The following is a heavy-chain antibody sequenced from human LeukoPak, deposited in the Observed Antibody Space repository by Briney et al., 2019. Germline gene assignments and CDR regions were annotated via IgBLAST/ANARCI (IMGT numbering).Heavy chain of an antibody. CDR1: GGSFSGYY. CDR2: INHSGST. J-gene: IGHJ4*01. CDR3: ARGPYQNYYDSNGSPVAG. Sequence: PSENLSLTCAVYGGSFSGYYWSWIRQPPGKGLEWIGEINHSGSTNYNPSLKSRVTISVDTSKNQFSLKLSSVTAADTAVYYCARGPYQNYYDSNGSPVAGRGQVASVTVSS. D-gene: IGHD3-22*01. V-gene: IGHV4-34*01.